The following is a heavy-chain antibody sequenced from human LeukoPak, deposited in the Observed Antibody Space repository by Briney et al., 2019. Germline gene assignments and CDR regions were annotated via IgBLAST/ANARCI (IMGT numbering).Heavy chain of an antibody. D-gene: IGHD5-12*01. Sequence: PGGSLRLSCAASGFTFSDYYMSWIRQALGKGLEWVSHINPGSNTIYNADSVKGRFTISRDNAKNSLYLQMDSLRAEDTAVYYCVRFSFNNGYDYWGQGTLVTVSP. V-gene: IGHV3-11*01. J-gene: IGHJ4*02. CDR3: VRFSFNNGYDY. CDR2: INPGSNTI. CDR1: GFTFSDYY.